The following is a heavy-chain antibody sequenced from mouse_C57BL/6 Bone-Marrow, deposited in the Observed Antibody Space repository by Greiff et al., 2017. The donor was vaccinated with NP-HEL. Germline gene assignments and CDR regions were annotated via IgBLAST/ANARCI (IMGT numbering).Heavy chain of an antibody. V-gene: IGHV5-4*01. D-gene: IGHD3-2*02. CDR2: ISDGGSGT. CDR1: GFTFSSYA. CDR3: TRDQEIPVSVAY. Sequence: EVNLVESGGGLVKPGGSLKLSCAASGFTFSSYAMSWVRQTPEKRLEWVATISDGGSGTSYPDNVKGRVTISRDNAKNNLYLQMRHLKAEDTAMYYCTRDQEIPVSVAYWGQGTRVTVTA. J-gene: IGHJ3*01.